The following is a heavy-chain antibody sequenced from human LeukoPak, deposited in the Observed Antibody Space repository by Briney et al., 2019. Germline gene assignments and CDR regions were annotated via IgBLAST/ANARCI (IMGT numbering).Heavy chain of an antibody. D-gene: IGHD2-21*02. CDR2: IRYDGSNK. CDR1: GFTFSSYG. CDR3: AKELAYCGGDCYSSFDY. Sequence: GGSLRLSCAASGFTFSSYGMHWVRQAPGKGLGWVAFIRYDGSNKYYADSVKGRFTISRDNSKNTLYLQMNSLRAEDTAVYYCAKELAYCGGDCYSSFDYWGQGTLVTVSS. V-gene: IGHV3-30*02. J-gene: IGHJ4*02.